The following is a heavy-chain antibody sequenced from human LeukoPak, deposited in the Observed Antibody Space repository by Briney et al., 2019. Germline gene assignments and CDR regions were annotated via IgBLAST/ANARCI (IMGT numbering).Heavy chain of an antibody. D-gene: IGHD6-6*01. CDR3: ARIGYSSSSFDY. Sequence: GGSLRLSCTASGFTFSNYWMSWVRQAPGKGLEWVANINQDGSVKYYVDSMKGRFTISRDNAKNSVYLQMSSPRVDDTAVYLCARIGYSSSSFDYWGRGTLATVSS. CDR2: INQDGSVK. V-gene: IGHV3-7*01. J-gene: IGHJ4*02. CDR1: GFTFSNYW.